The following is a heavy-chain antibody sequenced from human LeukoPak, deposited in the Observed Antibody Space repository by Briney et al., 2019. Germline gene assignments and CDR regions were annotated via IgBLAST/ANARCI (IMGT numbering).Heavy chain of an antibody. CDR1: GYIFTNYW. V-gene: IGHV5-51*01. J-gene: IGHJ4*02. CDR3: ARHVYNWNYVDY. D-gene: IGHD1-20*01. CDR2: IHPGDSHT. Sequence: GESLKISCETSGYIFTNYWIGWVRQMPGKGLEWMGIIHPGDSHTRYSPSFQGQVTISADKSINTAYLQWSSLKASDTATYYCARHVYNWNYVDYWGQGTLVTVSS.